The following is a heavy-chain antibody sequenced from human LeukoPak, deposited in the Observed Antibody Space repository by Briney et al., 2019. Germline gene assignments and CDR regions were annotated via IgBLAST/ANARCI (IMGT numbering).Heavy chain of an antibody. D-gene: IGHD3-22*01. CDR1: GFTFNSYT. J-gene: IGHJ6*04. CDR3: AREEDSRAIRTSDGLDI. Sequence: GGSLRLSCAASGFTFNSYTMNWVRQAPGEGLEWVSCVSKSSDYIYYAESVRGGFTISRDNAKNLVYLELNRLRAEDTGVYYCAREEDSRAIRTSDGLDIWGEGTTVTVSP. CDR2: VSKSSDYI. V-gene: IGHV3-21*01.